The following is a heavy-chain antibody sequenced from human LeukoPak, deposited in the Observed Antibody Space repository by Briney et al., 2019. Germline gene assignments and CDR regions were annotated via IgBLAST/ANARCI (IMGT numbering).Heavy chain of an antibody. Sequence: SGPTLLKPTQTLTLTCTLSGLSLNTSEGEVAWIRQPPGKALEWLALIYWDDDKRSNPSLKTRLTITKDTSKNQVVLTVTNMDPVDTATYYCAKAGYGSGSYLRYYYYGMDVWGQGTTVTVSS. CDR3: AKAGYGSGSYLRYYYYGMDV. CDR2: IYWDDDK. J-gene: IGHJ6*02. D-gene: IGHD3-10*01. CDR1: GLSLNTSEGE. V-gene: IGHV2-5*02.